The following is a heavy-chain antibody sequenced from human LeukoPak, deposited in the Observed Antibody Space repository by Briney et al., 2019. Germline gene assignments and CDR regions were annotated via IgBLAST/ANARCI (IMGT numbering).Heavy chain of an antibody. J-gene: IGHJ4*02. V-gene: IGHV3-53*01. CDR2: IYSGGST. CDR1: GFTVSSNY. CDR3: AKSVVNFDY. D-gene: IGHD2-21*01. Sequence: GGSLRLSCAASGFTVSSNYMSWVRKAPGKGLEWVSIIYSGGSTFYADSVKGRFTISRDNSKNTLYLQMNSLRAEDTAVYYCAKSVVNFDYWGQGTLVTVSS.